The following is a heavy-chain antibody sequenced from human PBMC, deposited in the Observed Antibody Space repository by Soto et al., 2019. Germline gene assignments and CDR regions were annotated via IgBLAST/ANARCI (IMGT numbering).Heavy chain of an antibody. D-gene: IGHD5-18*01. CDR2: MNSDGSMT. J-gene: IGHJ6*02. CDR3: VRDGYPAWVYGVDV. Sequence: EVQLVESGGGVVQPGGSLRLSCAASGFTFNTYWMHWVRQAPGKGLVWVPRMNSDGSMTNYADSVKGRFTISRDNARNMLYLQMNSLRAEDTATYYCVRDGYPAWVYGVDVWGQGTTVTVSS. CDR1: GFTFNTYW. V-gene: IGHV3-74*01.